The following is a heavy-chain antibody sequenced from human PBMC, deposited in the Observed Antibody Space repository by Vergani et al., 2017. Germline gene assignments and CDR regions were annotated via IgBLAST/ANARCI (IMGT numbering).Heavy chain of an antibody. CDR1: GYSFTSYW. CDR3: ARLGEGRWLQLRRFDP. J-gene: IGHJ5*02. D-gene: IGHD5-24*01. V-gene: IGHV5-51*01. CDR2: IYLGDSDT. Sequence: EVQLVQSGAEVKKPGESLKISCKGSGYSFTSYWIGWVRQMPGKGLEWMGIIYLGDSDTRYSPSFQGQVTISADESISTAYLQWSSLKASATAMYYCARLGEGRWLQLRRFDPWGQGTLVTVSS.